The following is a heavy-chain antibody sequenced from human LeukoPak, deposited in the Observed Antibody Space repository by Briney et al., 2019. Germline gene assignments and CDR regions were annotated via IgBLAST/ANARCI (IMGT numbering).Heavy chain of an antibody. J-gene: IGHJ5*02. CDR3: ARDGAVAGTGTFDP. D-gene: IGHD6-19*01. CDR1: GDSVSSNSAA. Sequence: SQTLSLTCAISGDSVSSNSAAWNWIRQSPSRGLECLGRTYYRSKWYNDYAVSVKSRITVNPDTSKNQFSLQLNSVTPEDTAVYYCARDGAVAGTGTFDPWGQGTLVTVSS. V-gene: IGHV6-1*01. CDR2: TYYRSKWYN.